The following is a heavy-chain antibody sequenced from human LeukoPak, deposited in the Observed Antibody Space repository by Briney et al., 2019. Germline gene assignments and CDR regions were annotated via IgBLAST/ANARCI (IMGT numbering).Heavy chain of an antibody. J-gene: IGHJ5*02. CDR2: ISSFSGTI. CDR1: GITFSSYS. V-gene: IGHV3-48*04. Sequence: GGSLRLSCVASGITFSSYSMNWVRQAPGKGLEWVSYISSFSGTINYADSVKGRFTISRDNAKNTLNLQMNSLRAEDTAVYYCARDLGQHYDTSDNWFDPWGQGTLVTVSS. CDR3: ARDLGQHYDTSDNWFDP. D-gene: IGHD3-22*01.